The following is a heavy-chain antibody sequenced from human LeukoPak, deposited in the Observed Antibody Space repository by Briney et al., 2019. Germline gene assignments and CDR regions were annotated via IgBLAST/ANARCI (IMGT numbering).Heavy chain of an antibody. J-gene: IGHJ4*02. V-gene: IGHV4-59*01. CDR2: GFYSGST. D-gene: IGHD5-24*01. CDR3: ARGDGYNLY. CDR1: GVSISSYY. Sequence: SETLSLTCTVSGVSISSYYWSWIRQPPGKGLEWIGYGFYSGSTNYNPSLKGRVTISVDTSKNQFSLKLSSVTAADTAVYYCARGDGYNLYWGQGTLVTVSS.